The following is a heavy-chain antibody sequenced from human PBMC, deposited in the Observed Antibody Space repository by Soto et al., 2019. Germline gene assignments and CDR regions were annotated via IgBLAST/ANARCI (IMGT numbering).Heavy chain of an antibody. CDR1: GFTFTNAW. V-gene: IGHV3-15*01. Sequence: EVQLVESGGGLGKPGGSLRLSCAASGFTFTNAWMSWVRQAPGKGLEWVGRIKSKTDGGTTDYAAPVKGRFTVSRDASKNTLHLQMDSLTTEDTAVYYCTTSTSGDYKKYFQDWGQGTLVTASS. CDR3: TTSTSGDYKKYFQD. D-gene: IGHD4-17*01. J-gene: IGHJ1*01. CDR2: IKSKTDGGTT.